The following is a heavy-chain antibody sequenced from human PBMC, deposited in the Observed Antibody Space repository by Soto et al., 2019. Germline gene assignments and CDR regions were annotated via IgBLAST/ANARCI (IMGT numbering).Heavy chain of an antibody. V-gene: IGHV1-69*01. CDR3: ARDVGRYDYVWGSYREYYYGMDV. D-gene: IGHD3-16*02. Sequence: QVQLVQSGAEVKKPGSSVKVSCKGSGGTFSSYAISCVRQAPGQGLEWMGGIIPLFGTANYAQKFQGRVTITADESTSTAYMELSSLRSEDTAVYYCARDVGRYDYVWGSYREYYYGMDVWGQGTTVTVSS. CDR1: GGTFSSYA. CDR2: IIPLFGTA. J-gene: IGHJ6*02.